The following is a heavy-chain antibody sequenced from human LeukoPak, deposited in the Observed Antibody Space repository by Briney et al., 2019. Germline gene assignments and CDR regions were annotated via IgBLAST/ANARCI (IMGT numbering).Heavy chain of an antibody. J-gene: IGHJ4*02. CDR3: ARDVYYYDSSGRYYFDY. CDR1: GGSISSSSYY. V-gene: IGHV4-61*02. CDR2: IHTSGST. Sequence: SETLSLTCTVSGGSISSSSYYWSWIRQPAGKELEWIGRIHTSGSTNYNPSLKSRVTMSVDTSKNQFSLKLSSVTAADTAVYYCARDVYYYDSSGRYYFDYWGQGTLVTVSS. D-gene: IGHD3-22*01.